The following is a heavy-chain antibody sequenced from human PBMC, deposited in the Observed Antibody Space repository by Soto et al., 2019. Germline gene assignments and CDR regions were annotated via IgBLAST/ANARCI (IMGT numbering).Heavy chain of an antibody. CDR3: PGRHAGWFDT. Sequence: QVQLQESGPALVKPSETLSLICTVSGHPIRSFYWSWIRQSPVRGLEWLGYVYNNATSKYNPSLKRRAIMSVDTSRNQFSLRLTSVTTADTDVYLCPGRHAGWFDTWGQGILVTVSS. J-gene: IGHJ5*02. CDR2: VYNNATS. CDR1: GHPIRSFY. V-gene: IGHV4-59*03.